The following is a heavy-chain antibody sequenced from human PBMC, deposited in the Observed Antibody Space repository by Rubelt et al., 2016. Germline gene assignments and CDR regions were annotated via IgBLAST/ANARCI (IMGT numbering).Heavy chain of an antibody. CDR3: ARGDIVVVVAASNPLDY. CDR2: INAGNGNT. V-gene: IGHV1-3*01. Sequence: QVQLVQSGAEVKKPGASVKVSCKASGYTFTSYAMHWVRQAPGQRLEWMGWINAGNGNTKYPQKFQGRVTITRDPSASTAYMELRGLRAEDTAWYYCARGDIVVVVAASNPLDYWGQGTLVTVSS. CDR1: GYTFTSYA. D-gene: IGHD2-15*01. J-gene: IGHJ4*02.